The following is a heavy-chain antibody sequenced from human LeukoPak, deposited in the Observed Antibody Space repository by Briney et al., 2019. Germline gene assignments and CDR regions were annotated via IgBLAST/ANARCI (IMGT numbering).Heavy chain of an antibody. CDR1: GFTFSSYW. Sequence: GSLRLSCAASGFTFSSYWMSWVRQAPGKGLEWVANIKQDGSEKYYVDSVKGRFTISRDNAKNSLYLQMNSLRAEDTAVYYCARLGGVDFGVVIMWSYYYGMDVWGQGTTVTVSS. V-gene: IGHV3-7*01. D-gene: IGHD3-3*01. J-gene: IGHJ6*02. CDR2: IKQDGSEK. CDR3: ARLGGVDFGVVIMWSYYYGMDV.